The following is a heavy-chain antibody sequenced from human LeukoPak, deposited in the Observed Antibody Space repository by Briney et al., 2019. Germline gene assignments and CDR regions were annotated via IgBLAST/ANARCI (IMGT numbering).Heavy chain of an antibody. CDR2: VDPEDGET. CDR1: GYTFTDYY. D-gene: IGHD1-26*01. Sequence: ASVKISCKVSGYTFTDYYMHCVQQAPGKGLEWMGLVDPEDGETIYAEKFQGRVTITADTSTDKAYMELSSLRSEDTAVYYCATAEGATTGEFDYWGQGTLVTVSS. V-gene: IGHV1-69-2*01. CDR3: ATAEGATTGEFDY. J-gene: IGHJ4*02.